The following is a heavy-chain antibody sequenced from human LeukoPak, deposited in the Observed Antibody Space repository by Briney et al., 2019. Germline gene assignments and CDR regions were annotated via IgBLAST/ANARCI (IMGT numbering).Heavy chain of an antibody. D-gene: IGHD6-6*01. Sequence: SETLSLTCTVSGYSISSGYYWGWIRQPPGKGLEWIGSIYHSGSTYYNPSLKSRVTISVDTSKNQFSLKLSSVTAADTAAYYCARVVAARPQTRWFDPWGQGTLVTVSS. CDR2: IYHSGST. CDR1: GYSISSGYY. J-gene: IGHJ5*02. V-gene: IGHV4-38-2*02. CDR3: ARVVAARPQTRWFDP.